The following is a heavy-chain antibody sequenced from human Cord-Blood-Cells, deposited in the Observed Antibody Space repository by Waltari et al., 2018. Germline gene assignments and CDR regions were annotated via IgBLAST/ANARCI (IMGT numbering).Heavy chain of an antibody. CDR2: IIPIFGTA. CDR3: ARDRNDSSGYYYDAFDI. Sequence: QVQLVQSGAEVKKPGSSVKVSCKASGGTFSSYSISWVRQAPGQGLEWMGGIIPIFGTANYAQKFQGRVTITADESTSTAYMELSSLRSEDTAVYYCARDRNDSSGYYYDAFDIWGQGTMVTVSS. V-gene: IGHV1-69*01. CDR1: GGTFSSYS. D-gene: IGHD3-22*01. J-gene: IGHJ3*02.